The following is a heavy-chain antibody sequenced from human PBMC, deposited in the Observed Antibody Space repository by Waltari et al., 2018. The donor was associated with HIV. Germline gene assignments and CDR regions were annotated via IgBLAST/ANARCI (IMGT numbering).Heavy chain of an antibody. V-gene: IGHV1-2*06. CDR2: INPISGST. Sequence: QVQLVQSGAELKKPGASVEFSCRPSGYSFTAYYMPWLRQAPGQGLQWMGRINPISGSTNIPLTFQGRITMTRDTSSGAVFIELRGLKFNDTALYYCARGESVSVSNIPPGYRFDFWGQGTLITVSS. D-gene: IGHD2-15*01. CDR3: ARGESVSVSNIPPGYRFDF. CDR1: GYSFTAYY. J-gene: IGHJ4*02.